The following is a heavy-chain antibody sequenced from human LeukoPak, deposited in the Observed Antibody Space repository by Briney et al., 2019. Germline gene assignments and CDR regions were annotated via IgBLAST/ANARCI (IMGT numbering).Heavy chain of an antibody. CDR1: GFTFTTYA. CDR2: ISYDESST. J-gene: IGHJ4*02. Sequence: GSLRLSCAASGFTFTTYAMHWVRQAPGKGLEWVAVISYDESSTSYADSVKGRFTISRDNSMDTLFLQMNSLRPDDTAVYYCARDGTGNFDSWGQGTLVTVSS. D-gene: IGHD1-1*01. V-gene: IGHV3-30-3*01. CDR3: ARDGTGNFDS.